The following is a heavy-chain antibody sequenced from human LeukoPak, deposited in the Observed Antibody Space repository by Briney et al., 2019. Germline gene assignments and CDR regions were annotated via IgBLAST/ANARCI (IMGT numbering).Heavy chain of an antibody. CDR2: INADTGDT. J-gene: IGHJ4*02. V-gene: IGHV1-3*01. D-gene: IGHD3-10*01. CDR1: GYTFTNYA. CDR3: ARGAWFGEWGYFDY. Sequence: ASVKFSCKASGYTFTNYAMHWVRQAPGQRLEWMGWINADTGDTKYSQKFQGRVTITGDTSASTVYMELGSLRSEDTAVYYCARGAWFGEWGYFDYWGQGTLVTVSS.